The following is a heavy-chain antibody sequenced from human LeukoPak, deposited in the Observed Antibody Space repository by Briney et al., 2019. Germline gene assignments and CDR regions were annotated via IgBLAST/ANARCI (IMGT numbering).Heavy chain of an antibody. D-gene: IGHD2-15*01. CDR2: IYYSGST. J-gene: IGHJ5*02. Sequence: MASETLSLTCTVSGGSISSSSYYWGWIRQPPGKGLEWIGSIYYSGSTYYNPSLKSRVTISVDTSKNQFSLKLSSVTAADTAVYYCARPGGCLTRYCSGGSSNWFDPWGQGTLVTVSS. V-gene: IGHV4-39*01. CDR3: ARPGGCLTRYCSGGSSNWFDP. CDR1: GGSISSSSYY.